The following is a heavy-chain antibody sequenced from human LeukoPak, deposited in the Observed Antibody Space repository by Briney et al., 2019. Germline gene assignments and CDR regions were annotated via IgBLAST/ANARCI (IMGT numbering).Heavy chain of an antibody. CDR3: AKGRSYYLDY. D-gene: IGHD3-16*01. V-gene: IGHV3-30*02. CDR1: GFTFSSYG. Sequence: GGSLRHSCAASGFTFSSYGMHWVRQAPGKGLEWVAFIRYDGSNKYYADSVKGRFTISRDNSKNTLYLQMNSLRAEDTAVCYSAKGRSYYLDYSGQGTLVTVSS. J-gene: IGHJ4*02. CDR2: IRYDGSNK.